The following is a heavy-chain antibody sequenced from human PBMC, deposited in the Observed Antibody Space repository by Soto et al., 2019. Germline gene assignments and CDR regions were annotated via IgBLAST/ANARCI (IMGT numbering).Heavy chain of an antibody. CDR3: ARESDYYGYYGMDV. CDR2: ISSNGGST. V-gene: IGHV3-64*04. CDR1: GFTFSSYA. D-gene: IGHD3-10*01. J-gene: IGHJ6*02. Sequence: GGSLRLSCSASGFTFSSYAMHWVRQAPGKGLEYVSAISSNGGSTYYADSVKGRFTISRDNAKNTLYLQMNSLRAEDTAVYYCARESDYYGYYGMDVWGLGTTVTVSS.